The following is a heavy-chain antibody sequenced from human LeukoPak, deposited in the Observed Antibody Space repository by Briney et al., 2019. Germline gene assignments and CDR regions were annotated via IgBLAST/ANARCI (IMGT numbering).Heavy chain of an antibody. CDR2: IYHSGST. CDR1: GYSISSGYY. CDR3: ARVEEMATTIGNWFDP. J-gene: IGHJ5*02. V-gene: IGHV4-38-2*02. D-gene: IGHD5-24*01. Sequence: SETLSLPCTVSGYSISSGYYWGWIRQPPGKGLEWIGSIYHSGSTYYNPSLKSRVTISVDTSKNQFSLKLISVTAADTAVYYCARVEEMATTIGNWFDPWGQGTLVTVSS.